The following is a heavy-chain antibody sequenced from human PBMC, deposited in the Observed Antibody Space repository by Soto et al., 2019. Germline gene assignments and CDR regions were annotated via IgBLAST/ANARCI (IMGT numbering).Heavy chain of an antibody. CDR2: INPSGGST. CDR1: GDTFTSYY. Sequence: GASVKLSCTASGDTFTSYYMHWVRQAPGQGLEWMGIINPSGGSTSYAQKFQGRVTMTRDTSTSTVYMELSSLRSEDTAVYYCARDYAGVQPRYNWFDPWGQGTLVTVSS. D-gene: IGHD3-16*01. J-gene: IGHJ5*02. V-gene: IGHV1-46*01. CDR3: ARDYAGVQPRYNWFDP.